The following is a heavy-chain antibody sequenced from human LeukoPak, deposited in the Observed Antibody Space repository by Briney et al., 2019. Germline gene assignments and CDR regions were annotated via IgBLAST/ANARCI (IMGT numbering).Heavy chain of an antibody. J-gene: IGHJ3*02. V-gene: IGHV4-30-2*01. CDR3: ARATVTSDAFDI. CDR2: IYHSGST. Sequence: SETLSLTCAVSGGSISSGGYSWSWIRQPPGKGLEWIGYIYHSGSTYYNPSLKSRVTISVDRSKNQFSLKLSSVTAADTAVYYCARATVTSDAFDIWGQGTMVTASS. D-gene: IGHD4-17*01. CDR1: GGSISSGGYS.